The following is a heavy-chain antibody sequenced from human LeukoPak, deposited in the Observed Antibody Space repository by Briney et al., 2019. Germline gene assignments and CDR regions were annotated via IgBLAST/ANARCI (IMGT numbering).Heavy chain of an antibody. CDR2: IWYDGSNK. CDR1: GFTFSSYG. V-gene: IGHV3-33*06. CDR3: AKRKGGLFAPPAFDY. Sequence: GRSLRLSCAASGFTFSSYGMHWVRQAPGKGLEWVAVIWYDGSNKYYADSVKGRFTISRDNSKNTLYLQMNSLRAEDTAVYYCAKRKGGLFAPPAFDYWGQGTLVTVSS. D-gene: IGHD1-14*01. J-gene: IGHJ4*02.